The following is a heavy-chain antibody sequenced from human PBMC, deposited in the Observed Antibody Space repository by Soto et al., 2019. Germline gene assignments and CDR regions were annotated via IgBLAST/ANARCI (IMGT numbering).Heavy chain of an antibody. CDR1: GFTFSSYD. Sequence: PGRSLRLSCAASGFTFSSYDMSWVRQAPGQGLEWVSTISGSGSSTYYADSVQGRFTISRDNSKNTLYMQMNSLRVEDTAVYYCAKAEPSFDPWGQGTLVTLSS. CDR3: AKAEPSFDP. J-gene: IGHJ5*02. CDR2: ISGSGSST. V-gene: IGHV3-23*01. D-gene: IGHD1-26*01.